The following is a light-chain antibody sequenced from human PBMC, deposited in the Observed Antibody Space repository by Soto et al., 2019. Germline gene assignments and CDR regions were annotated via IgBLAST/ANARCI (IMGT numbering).Light chain of an antibody. CDR2: GVT. CDR1: SSDVGGFNY. J-gene: IGLJ1*01. Sequence: QSVVAQPACVSGSPGQSMTISCTGTSSDVGGFNYVSWYQHHPGKAPKLIIYGVTNRPSGVSDRFSGSKSGNTASLTISGLQAEDEADYHCSSYTNRNTYLFGTGTKVTAL. CDR3: SSYTNRNTYL. V-gene: IGLV2-14*01.